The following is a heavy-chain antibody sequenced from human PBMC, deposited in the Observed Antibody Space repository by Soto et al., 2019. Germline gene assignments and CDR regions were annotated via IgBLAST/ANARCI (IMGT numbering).Heavy chain of an antibody. CDR3: ARGAITDFHFDL. V-gene: IGHV3-33*01. J-gene: IGHJ4*02. Sequence: LRLSCAASGFTFSSYGMHWVRQAPGKGLEWVAVIWYDGSSKYYADSVKGRFTISRDNSKNTLYLQMNSLRAEDTAVYYCARGAITDFHFDLWGQGTLVTVSS. CDR1: GFTFSSYG. CDR2: IWYDGSSK. D-gene: IGHD1-26*01.